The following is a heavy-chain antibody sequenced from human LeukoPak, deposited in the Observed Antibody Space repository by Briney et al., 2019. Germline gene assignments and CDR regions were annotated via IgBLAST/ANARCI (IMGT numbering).Heavy chain of an antibody. CDR1: GFTFSSYG. Sequence: GGSLRLSCAASGFTFSSYGMHWVRQAPGKGLEWVAVIWYDGSNKYYADSVKGRFTISRDNSKNTLYLQMNSLRAEDTAVYYCARGSSSRADDYWGQGTLVTVSS. CDR3: ARGSSSRADDY. J-gene: IGHJ4*02. D-gene: IGHD6-13*01. CDR2: IWYDGSNK. V-gene: IGHV3-33*01.